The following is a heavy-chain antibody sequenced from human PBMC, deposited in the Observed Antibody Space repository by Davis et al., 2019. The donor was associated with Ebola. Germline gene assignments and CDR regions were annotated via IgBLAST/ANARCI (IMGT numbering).Heavy chain of an antibody. V-gene: IGHV1-18*04. CDR3: ARGGSPDVVVAVLFDY. D-gene: IGHD6-19*01. J-gene: IGHJ4*02. CDR1: GYTFATFG. Sequence: ASVKVSCKASGYTFATFGLSWVRQAPGQGLEWIGWISGYSGKTKYAQKFQGKVTMTTDTSTSTAYMELRSLRSDDTAVYYCARGGSPDVVVAVLFDYWGQGTLVTVSS. CDR2: ISGYSGKT.